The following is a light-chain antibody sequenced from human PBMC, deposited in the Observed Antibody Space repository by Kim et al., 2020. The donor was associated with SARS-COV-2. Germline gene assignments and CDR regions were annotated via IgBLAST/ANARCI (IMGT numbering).Light chain of an antibody. CDR2: GTS. V-gene: IGKV3-20*01. Sequence: PGERATLSCRASQSVSSSYLAWYQQKPGQAPRLLIYGTSSRATGIPDRFSGSGSGTDFTLTISRLEPEDFAVYYCQQYGSSPPWTFGQGTKVDIK. CDR3: QQYGSSPPWT. J-gene: IGKJ1*01. CDR1: QSVSSSY.